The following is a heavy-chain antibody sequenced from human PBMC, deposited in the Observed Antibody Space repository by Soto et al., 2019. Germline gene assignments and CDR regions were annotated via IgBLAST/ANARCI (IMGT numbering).Heavy chain of an antibody. J-gene: IGHJ1*01. Sequence: GGSLRLSCVASGFTFTNTWMSWVRQAPGKGLEWVGRIKSKTDDGTTNYAAPVKGRFTISRDDSKNTLYLEVNSLKTEDTAVYYCTTARGTYGAEYFQHWGPGTLVTVSS. CDR1: GFTFTNTW. CDR2: IKSKTDDGTT. D-gene: IGHD4-17*01. V-gene: IGHV3-15*01. CDR3: TTARGTYGAEYFQH.